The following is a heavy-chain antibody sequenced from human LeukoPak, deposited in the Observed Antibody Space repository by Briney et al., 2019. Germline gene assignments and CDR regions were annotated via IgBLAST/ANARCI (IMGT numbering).Heavy chain of an antibody. Sequence: GGSLRLSCAASGFTFNTYGMTWVRQAPGKGLEWVSSISASGGNTYYADSVKGRFTISRDNSKNTLYLQMNSLRAEDTAVYYCARSDYWGQGTLVTVSS. CDR1: GFTFNTYG. CDR2: ISASGGNT. J-gene: IGHJ4*02. CDR3: ARSDY. V-gene: IGHV3-23*01.